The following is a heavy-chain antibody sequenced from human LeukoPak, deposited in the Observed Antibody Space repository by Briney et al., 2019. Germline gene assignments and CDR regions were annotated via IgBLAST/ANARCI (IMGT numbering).Heavy chain of an antibody. Sequence: SETLSLTCTVSGGSISSYYRSWIRQPPGKGLEWIGYIYYSGSTNYNPSLKSRVTISVDTSKNQFSLKLSSVTAADTAVYYCAGTPEYYDILTGYNSLYYFDYWGQGTLVTVSS. CDR2: IYYSGST. J-gene: IGHJ4*02. V-gene: IGHV4-59*01. CDR3: AGTPEYYDILTGYNSLYYFDY. CDR1: GGSISSYY. D-gene: IGHD3-9*01.